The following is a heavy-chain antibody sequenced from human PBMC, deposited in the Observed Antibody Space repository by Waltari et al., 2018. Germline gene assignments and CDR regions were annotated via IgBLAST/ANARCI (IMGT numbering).Heavy chain of an antibody. Sequence: QVQLVQSGAEVKKPGASVKVSCKASGYTFTGYYMHWVRQAPGQGLEWMGWINPNSGGTKYAQKFQGRVTMTRDTSIRIAYMELSRLRSDDTAVYYCAREGDSGSLSFDPWGQGTLVTVSS. J-gene: IGHJ5*02. V-gene: IGHV1-2*02. CDR2: INPNSGGT. D-gene: IGHD1-26*01. CDR1: GYTFTGYY. CDR3: AREGDSGSLSFDP.